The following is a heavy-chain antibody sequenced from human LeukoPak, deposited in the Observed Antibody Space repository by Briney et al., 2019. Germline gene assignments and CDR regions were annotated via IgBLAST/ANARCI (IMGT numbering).Heavy chain of an antibody. J-gene: IGHJ4*02. D-gene: IGHD3-22*01. CDR1: GGSISSSSYY. CDR2: IYYSGNT. CDR3: ARVSSGYYSFFDY. V-gene: IGHV4-61*01. Sequence: PSETLSLTCTVSGGSISSSSYYWSWIRQPPRKGLEWIGYIYYSGNTNDNPSLKSRVTISVDTSKNQFSLKLSSVTAADTAVYYCARVSSGYYSFFDYWGQGTLVTVSS.